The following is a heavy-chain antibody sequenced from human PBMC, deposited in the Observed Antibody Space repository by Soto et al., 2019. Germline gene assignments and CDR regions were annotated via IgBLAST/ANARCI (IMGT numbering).Heavy chain of an antibody. CDR2: IYYSGST. Sequence: PSETLSLTCTVSGGSISSGGYYWSWIRQHPGKGLEWIGYIYYSGSTYYNPSLKGRVTISVDTSKNQFSLKLSSVTAADTAVYYCARVFRALYYDFWSGENWFDPWGQGTLVTVSS. V-gene: IGHV4-31*03. J-gene: IGHJ5*02. CDR3: ARVFRALYYDFWSGENWFDP. CDR1: GGSISSGGYY. D-gene: IGHD3-3*01.